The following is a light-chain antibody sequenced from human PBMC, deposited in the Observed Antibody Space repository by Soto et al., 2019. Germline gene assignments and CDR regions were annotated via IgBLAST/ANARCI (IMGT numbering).Light chain of an antibody. V-gene: IGKV3-20*01. CDR1: QSVTVNS. Sequence: EILLTQSPSTLSLSPGEGVTLSCRASQSVTVNSLAWYQQKPGQAPRLLIYAASTRAAAVPDRFTGSGSGTDFALTISRLQPEDFGVYYCQQYGDSPLTSGHGTKVDI. CDR2: AAS. J-gene: IGKJ3*01. CDR3: QQYGDSPLT.